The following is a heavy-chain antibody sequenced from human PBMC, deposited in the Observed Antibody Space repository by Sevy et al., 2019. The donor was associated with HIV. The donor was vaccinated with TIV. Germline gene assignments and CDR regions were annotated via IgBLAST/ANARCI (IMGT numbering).Heavy chain of an antibody. D-gene: IGHD3-22*01. V-gene: IGHV3-48*02. J-gene: IGHJ4*02. CDR3: ARQPKGGYDSSGYRKYYFDY. CDR2: ISSSSSSTI. Sequence: GGSLRLSCAASGFTFSSYSMNWVRQAPGKGLEWVSYISSSSSSTIYYADSVKGRFTISRDNAKNSLYLQMNSLRDEDTAVYYCARQPKGGYDSSGYRKYYFDYWGQGTLVTVSS. CDR1: GFTFSSYS.